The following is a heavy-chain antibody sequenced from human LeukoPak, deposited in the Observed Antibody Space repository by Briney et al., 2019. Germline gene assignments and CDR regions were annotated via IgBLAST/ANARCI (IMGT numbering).Heavy chain of an antibody. D-gene: IGHD1-26*01. CDR3: ARVGLTYWPPYFDY. Sequence: GGSLRLSCAASGFTVSSNYMSWVRQAPGKGLEWVSVIYSGGSTYYADSVKGRFTISRHNAKNSLYLQLNSLRAEDTAVYYCARVGLTYWPPYFDYWGQGTLVTVSS. CDR1: GFTVSSNY. J-gene: IGHJ4*02. V-gene: IGHV3-66*01. CDR2: IYSGGST.